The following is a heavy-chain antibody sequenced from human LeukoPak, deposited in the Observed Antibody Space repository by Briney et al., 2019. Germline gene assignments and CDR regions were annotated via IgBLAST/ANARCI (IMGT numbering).Heavy chain of an antibody. J-gene: IGHJ5*02. CDR1: GGTFSSYA. V-gene: IGHV1-69*05. CDR3: ARGFDHYDFWSGFPASGEWFDP. Sequence: ASVKVSCKASGGTFSSYAISWVRQAPGQGLEWMGRIIPIFGTANYAQKFQGRVTITTGESTSTAYMELSSLRSEDTAVYYCARGFDHYDFWSGFPASGEWFDPWAREPWSPSPQ. CDR2: IIPIFGTA. D-gene: IGHD3-3*01.